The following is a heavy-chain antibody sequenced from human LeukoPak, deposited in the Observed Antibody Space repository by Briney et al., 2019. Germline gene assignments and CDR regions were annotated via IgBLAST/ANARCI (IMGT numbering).Heavy chain of an antibody. Sequence: SQTLSLTCTVSGGSISSGSYYWSWIRQPAGKGLEWIGRIYTSGSTNYNPSLKSRVTISVDTSKNQFSLQLNSVTPEDTAVYYCARAEMIVVVKEGFDPWGQGTLVTVSS. V-gene: IGHV4-61*02. CDR2: IYTSGST. D-gene: IGHD3-22*01. J-gene: IGHJ5*02. CDR1: GGSISSGSYY. CDR3: ARAEMIVVVKEGFDP.